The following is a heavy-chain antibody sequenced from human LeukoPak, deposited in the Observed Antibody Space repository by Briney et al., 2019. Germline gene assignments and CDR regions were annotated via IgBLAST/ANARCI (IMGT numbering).Heavy chain of an antibody. D-gene: IGHD3-3*01. CDR2: ISSSSSYI. J-gene: IGHJ4*02. V-gene: IGHV3-21*01. CDR3: ARDYDFWSGYYSPTRGYFGY. Sequence: GGSLRLSCAASGFTSSSYSMNWVRQAPGKGLEWVSSISSSSSYIYYADSVKGRFTISRDNAKNSLYLQMDSLGAEDTAVYYCARDYDFWSGYYSPTRGYFGYWGQGTLVTVSS. CDR1: GFTSSSYS.